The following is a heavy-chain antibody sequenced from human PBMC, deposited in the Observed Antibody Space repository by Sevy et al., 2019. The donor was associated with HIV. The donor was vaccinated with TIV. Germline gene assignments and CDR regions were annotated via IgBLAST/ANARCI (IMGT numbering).Heavy chain of an antibody. J-gene: IGHJ4*02. V-gene: IGHV3-33*01. D-gene: IGHD3-22*01. CDR1: GFTFSNYA. Sequence: GGSLRLSCAATGFTFSNYAMHWVRQAPGKGMEWVAIIWSDGAYQYHGDSVKGRFIISRDNSKNTLLLQMNNVRVEDTAVYYCARGGYYYDNAAYYALDSWGQGTLVTVSS. CDR2: IWSDGAYQ. CDR3: ARGGYYYDNAAYYALDS.